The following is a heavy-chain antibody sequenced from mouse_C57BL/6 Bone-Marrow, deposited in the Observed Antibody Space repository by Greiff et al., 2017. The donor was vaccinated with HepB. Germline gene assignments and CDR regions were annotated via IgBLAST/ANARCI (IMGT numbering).Heavy chain of an antibody. Sequence: VQLKESGPVLVKPGPSVKISCKASGFTFTDYYMHWVKQSHGKSLEWIGLVYPYNGGTSYNQKFKGKATLTVDTSSSTAYMELNSLTSEDSAVYYCARGTTGLHWYFDVWGTGTTVTVSS. CDR2: VYPYNGGT. V-gene: IGHV1-36*01. D-gene: IGHD1-1*01. CDR3: ARGTTGLHWYFDV. CDR1: GFTFTDYY. J-gene: IGHJ1*03.